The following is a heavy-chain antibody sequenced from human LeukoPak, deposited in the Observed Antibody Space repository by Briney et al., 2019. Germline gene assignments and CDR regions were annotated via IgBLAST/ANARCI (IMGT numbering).Heavy chain of an antibody. CDR3: ARSLNYYDSSGYYESPYAFDI. CDR1: GYTFTSYD. CDR2: MNPNSGNT. J-gene: IGHJ3*02. Sequence: ASVKVSCKASGYTFTSYDINWVRQATGQGLEWMGWMNPNSGNTGYAQKFQGRVTITRNTSISTAYMELSSLRSEDTAVYYCARSLNYYDSSGYYESPYAFDIWGQGTMVTVSS. V-gene: IGHV1-8*03. D-gene: IGHD3-22*01.